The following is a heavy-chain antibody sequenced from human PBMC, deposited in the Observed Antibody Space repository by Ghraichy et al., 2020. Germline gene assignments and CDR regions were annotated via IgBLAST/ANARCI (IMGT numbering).Heavy chain of an antibody. CDR1: GYSISSGYS. Sequence: ETLSLTCAVSGYSISSGYSWAWIRQPPGQGLEWIGNIDHSGGTHYNPSLKSRVTISVDTSKNQFSLKLSSVTAADTAAYYCAKDPYSSSSAAFDYWGQGTLVTVSS. J-gene: IGHJ4*02. V-gene: IGHV4-38-2*02. CDR2: IDHSGGT. CDR3: AKDPYSSSSAAFDY. D-gene: IGHD6-6*01.